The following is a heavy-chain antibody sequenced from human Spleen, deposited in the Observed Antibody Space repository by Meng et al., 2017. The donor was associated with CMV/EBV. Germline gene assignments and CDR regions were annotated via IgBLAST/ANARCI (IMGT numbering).Heavy chain of an antibody. CDR2: INHTGST. CDR1: GGSFSGYY. D-gene: IGHD2-2*01. V-gene: IGHV4-34*01. Sequence: ESLKISCAVYGGSFSGYYWSWIRQPPGRGLEWIGEINHTGSTNYNPSLKSRVTISVDTSKNQFSPKLSSVTAADTAVYYCARFGLGNQVPAAWGMDVWGQGTTVTVSS. CDR3: ARFGLGNQVPAAWGMDV. J-gene: IGHJ6*02.